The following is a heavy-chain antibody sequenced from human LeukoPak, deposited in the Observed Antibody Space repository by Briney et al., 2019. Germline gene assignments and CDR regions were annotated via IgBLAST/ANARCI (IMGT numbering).Heavy chain of an antibody. CDR2: FDPEDGET. J-gene: IGHJ4*02. CDR3: ATWYYYDSSDYYLAHY. V-gene: IGHV1-24*01. D-gene: IGHD3-22*01. CDR1: GYTLTEFS. Sequence: GASVKVSCKVSGYTLTEFSMHWVRQAPGNGLEWMGGFDPEDGETIYAQELQGRVTMTRDTSTDTAYMELSSLRSEDTAVYYCATWYYYDSSDYYLAHYWGQGTLVTVSS.